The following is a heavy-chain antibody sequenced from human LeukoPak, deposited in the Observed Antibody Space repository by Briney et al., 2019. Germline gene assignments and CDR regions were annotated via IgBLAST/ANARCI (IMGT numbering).Heavy chain of an antibody. V-gene: IGHV3-21*01. CDR1: GFTFSSYS. CDR2: ISSSSSYI. D-gene: IGHD3-10*01. Sequence: KAGGSLRLSCAASGFTFSSYSMNWVRQAPGKGLEWVSSISSSSSYIYYADSVKGRFTISRDNAKNSLYLQMNSLRAEDTAVYYCVRDRGWFHFDLWGQGTLVTVSS. CDR3: VRDRGWFHFDL. J-gene: IGHJ4*02.